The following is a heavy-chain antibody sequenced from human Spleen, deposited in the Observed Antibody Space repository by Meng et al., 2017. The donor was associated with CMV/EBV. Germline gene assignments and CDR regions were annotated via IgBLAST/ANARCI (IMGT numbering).Heavy chain of an antibody. J-gene: IGHJ6*02. V-gene: IGHV3-48*03. CDR1: GFTFSSYE. Sequence: GESLKISCAASGFTFSSYEMNWVRQAPGKGLEWVSYISSSGTTIHYADSVKGRFTISRDNARSSLFLQMNSLRAEDTAVYYCARDMPFMVRGVPGYYGMDVWGQGTTVTVSS. CDR2: ISSSGTTI. CDR3: ARDMPFMVRGVPGYYGMDV. D-gene: IGHD3-10*01.